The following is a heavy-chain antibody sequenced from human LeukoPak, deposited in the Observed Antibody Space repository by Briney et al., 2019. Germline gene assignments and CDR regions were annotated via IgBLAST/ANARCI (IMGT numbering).Heavy chain of an antibody. CDR3: ARYDSGWYDY. CDR1: GFTFSSYR. J-gene: IGHJ4*02. Sequence: GGSLRLSCAASGFTFSSYRMNWVRQAPGKGLEWVSYISSGSTTIYYADSVKGRFTISRDNAKNSLYLQINSLRDEDTAVYYCARYDSGWYDYWGQGTLVTVSS. D-gene: IGHD6-19*01. V-gene: IGHV3-48*02. CDR2: ISSGSTTI.